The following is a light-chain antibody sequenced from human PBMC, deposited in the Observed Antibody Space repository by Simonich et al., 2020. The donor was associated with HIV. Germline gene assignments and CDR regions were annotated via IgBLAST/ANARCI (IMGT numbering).Light chain of an antibody. V-gene: IGLV2-14*03. CDR1: SSDVGGYNY. J-gene: IGLJ2*01. CDR3: SSYTSSAIVV. Sequence: QSALTQPASVSGSPGQSITISCTGTSSDVGGYNYVSWYQNHPGKAPKLMIYDVSKRPSGVSNRFSGSKSGNTASLTISGLQGEDEADYYCSSYTSSAIVVFGGGTKLTVL. CDR2: DVS.